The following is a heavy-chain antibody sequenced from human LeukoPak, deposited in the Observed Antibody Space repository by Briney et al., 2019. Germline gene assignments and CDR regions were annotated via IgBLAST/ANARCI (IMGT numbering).Heavy chain of an antibody. D-gene: IGHD5-18*01. CDR2: IIPVLNIT. V-gene: IGHV1-69*04. Sequence: ASVQVSCKTSGGTFSTSAITWVRQAPGQGLEWMGRIIPVLNITTYAQRFQGRVTITADTSTSTVYMELSSLRSEETAVYYCARDQGLTAPPPYGLDVWGQGTTVIVSS. J-gene: IGHJ6*02. CDR1: GGTFSTSA. CDR3: ARDQGLTAPPPYGLDV.